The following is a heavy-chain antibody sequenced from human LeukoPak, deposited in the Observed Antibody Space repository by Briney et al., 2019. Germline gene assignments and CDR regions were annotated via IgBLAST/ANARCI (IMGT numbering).Heavy chain of an antibody. CDR3: ARVTTVPGDYYYYYMDV. CDR2: IIPIFGTA. J-gene: IGHJ6*03. V-gene: IGHV1-69*05. D-gene: IGHD4-17*01. CDR1: GGTFSSYA. Sequence: GASVKVSCKASGGTFSSYAISWVRQAPGQGPEWMGGIIPIFGTANYAQKFQGRVTITTDESTSTAYMELSSLRSEDTAVYYCARVTTVPGDYYYYYMDVWGKGTTVTVSS.